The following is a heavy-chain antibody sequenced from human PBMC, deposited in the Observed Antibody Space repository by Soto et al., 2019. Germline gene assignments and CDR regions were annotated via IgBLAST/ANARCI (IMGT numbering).Heavy chain of an antibody. CDR1: VGSFSGSYYY. V-gene: IGHV4-39*02. CDR3: ARESEDLTSNFDY. J-gene: IGHJ4*02. CDR2: VYHTGCT. Sequence: PSETLSLTCAVSVGSFSGSYYYWAWLRQSPGKGPEWIGSVYHTGCTSYNPSFESRVTISVDTSKNQFSLKLSAVTATDTAVYYCARESEDLTSNFDYWGQGTLVTVSS.